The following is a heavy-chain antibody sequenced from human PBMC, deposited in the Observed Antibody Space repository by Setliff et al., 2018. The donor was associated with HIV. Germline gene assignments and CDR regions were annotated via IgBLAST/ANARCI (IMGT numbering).Heavy chain of an antibody. J-gene: IGHJ6*04. Sequence: NPSETLSLTCSVNGGSLRGPYWSWIRQFPGKGLEWIGEINYSGSTNYTPSLKSRVIISLDKSRKQLFLRLTSLTAADTAVYFCARGVPVDSNFNSRLMDVWGKGTTVTVSS. V-gene: IGHV4-34*01. CDR2: INYSGST. CDR3: ARGVPVDSNFNSRLMDV. D-gene: IGHD7-27*01. CDR1: GGSLRGPY.